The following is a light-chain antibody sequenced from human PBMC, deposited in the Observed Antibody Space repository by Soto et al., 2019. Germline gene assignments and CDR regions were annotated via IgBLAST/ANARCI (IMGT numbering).Light chain of an antibody. CDR2: AAS. Sequence: AIRMTQSPSSLSASTGDRVTITCRASQGISSYLAWYQQKPGKAPKLLIYAASTLQSGVPSRFSGSGSGTDFTLTISCLQSEDFVTYYCQQYYSYPRTFGPGTKVDI. J-gene: IGKJ3*01. V-gene: IGKV1-8*01. CDR1: QGISSY. CDR3: QQYYSYPRT.